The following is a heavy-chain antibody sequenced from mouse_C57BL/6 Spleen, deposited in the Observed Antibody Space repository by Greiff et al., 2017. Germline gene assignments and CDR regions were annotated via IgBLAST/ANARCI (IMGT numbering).Heavy chain of an antibody. CDR1: GFTFSSYT. Sequence: EVQLVESGGGLVKPGGSLKLSCAASGFTFSSYTMSWVRQTPEKRLEWVATISGGGGNTYYPDSVKGRFTISRDNAKNTLYLQMSSLRSEDTALYYCARHEGISFDYWGQGTTLTVSS. V-gene: IGHV5-9*01. CDR2: ISGGGGNT. CDR3: ARHEGISFDY. J-gene: IGHJ2*01.